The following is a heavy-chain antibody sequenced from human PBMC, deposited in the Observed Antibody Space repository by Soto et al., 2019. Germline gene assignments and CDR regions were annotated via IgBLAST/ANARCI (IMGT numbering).Heavy chain of an antibody. CDR2: IYYSGST. D-gene: IGHD3-3*01. J-gene: IGHJ6*02. V-gene: IGHV4-30-4*01. Sequence: PSETLSLTCTVSGGSISSGDYYWSWIRQPPGKGLEWIGYIYYSGSTYYNPSLKSRVTISVDTSKNQFSLKLSSVTAADTAVYYCAREVLRFLAWPGTNYGMDVWGQGTTVTVSS. CDR1: GGSISSGDYY. CDR3: AREVLRFLAWPGTNYGMDV.